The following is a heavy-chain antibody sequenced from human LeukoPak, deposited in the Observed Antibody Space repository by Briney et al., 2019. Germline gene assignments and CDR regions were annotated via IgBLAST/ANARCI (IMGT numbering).Heavy chain of an antibody. D-gene: IGHD6-19*01. V-gene: IGHV3-13*01. J-gene: IGHJ6*02. CDR2: IGTGGDT. CDR1: GFIVSNYD. CDR3: AREYVLAVAGTNYYHGMDV. Sequence: PGGSLRLSCAASGFIVSNYDVHWVRQRPGKGLEWVSTIGTGGDTYYADSVKGRFTISRESAMNSVYLQMSSLGGGDTADYYCAREYVLAVAGTNYYHGMDVWGQGTAVTVSS.